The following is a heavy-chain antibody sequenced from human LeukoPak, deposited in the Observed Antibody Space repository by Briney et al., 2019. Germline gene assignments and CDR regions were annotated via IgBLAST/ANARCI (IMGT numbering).Heavy chain of an antibody. CDR3: ATLVMALFFLDP. CDR2: IYYSGST. J-gene: IGHJ5*02. CDR1: GGSISSGGYY. V-gene: IGHV4-31*03. D-gene: IGHD3-16*01. Sequence: TLSLTCTFSGGSISSGGYYWSWVRQPPGKGLEWIGYIYYSGSTYYNPSLKSRVTISVDTSKNQFSLKLSSVTAADTAVYYCATLVMALFFLDPWGQGTLVTVSS.